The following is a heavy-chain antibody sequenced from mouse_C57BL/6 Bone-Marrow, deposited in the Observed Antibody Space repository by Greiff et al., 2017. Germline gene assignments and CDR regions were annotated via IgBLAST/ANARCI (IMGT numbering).Heavy chain of an antibody. V-gene: IGHV1-55*01. CDR3: EGDYGSSPWYFDV. CDR1: GYTFTSYW. Sequence: QVQLQQPGAELVKPGASVTMSCKASGYTFTSYWITWVKQRPGQGLEWIGDIYPGSGSTNYNEKFKSKATLTVDTSSSTAYMQLSSLTSEDSAVYYCEGDYGSSPWYFDVWGTGTTVTVSS. J-gene: IGHJ1*03. D-gene: IGHD1-1*01. CDR2: IYPGSGST.